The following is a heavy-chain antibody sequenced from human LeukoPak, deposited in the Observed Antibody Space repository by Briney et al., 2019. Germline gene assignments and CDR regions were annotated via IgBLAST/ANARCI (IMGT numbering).Heavy chain of an antibody. J-gene: IGHJ4*02. V-gene: IGHV3-30*18. CDR2: ISYHGSNK. CDR3: AKGRDLWSNKIDY. CDR1: GFTFSSYG. D-gene: IGHD3-3*01. Sequence: HAGGSLRLSCAASGFTFSSYGMYWVRQAPGKGLEWVAVISYHGSNKYYADSVKGRFTISRDNSKNTLYLQMNSLRGEDTAVYYCAKGRDLWSNKIDYWGQGTLVTVSS.